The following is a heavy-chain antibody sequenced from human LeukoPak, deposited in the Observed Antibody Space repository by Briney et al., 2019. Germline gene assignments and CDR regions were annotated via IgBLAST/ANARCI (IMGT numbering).Heavy chain of an antibody. CDR1: GYTFTSYG. J-gene: IGHJ4*02. CDR3: ARTGLAVAGPAYFDY. CDR2: IIPIFGTA. D-gene: IGHD6-19*01. V-gene: IGHV1-69*05. Sequence: GASVKVSCKASGYTFTSYGISWVRQAPGQGLEWMGGIIPIFGTANYAQKFQGRVTITTDESTSTAYMELSSLRSEDTAVYYCARTGLAVAGPAYFDYWGQGTLVTVSS.